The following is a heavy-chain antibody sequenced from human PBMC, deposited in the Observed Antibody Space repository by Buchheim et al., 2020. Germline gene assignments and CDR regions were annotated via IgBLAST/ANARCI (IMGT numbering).Heavy chain of an antibody. D-gene: IGHD6-13*01. CDR3: ARDGMKQQLPYFDY. CDR1: GFTFSSYS. J-gene: IGHJ4*02. CDR2: ISSSSSTI. Sequence: EVQLVESGGGLVQPGGSLRLSCAASGFTFSSYSMNWVRQAPGKGLEWVSYISSSSSTIYYADSVKGRFTISRDNAKNSLYLRMNSLRAEDTAVYYCARDGMKQQLPYFDYWGQGTL. V-gene: IGHV3-48*01.